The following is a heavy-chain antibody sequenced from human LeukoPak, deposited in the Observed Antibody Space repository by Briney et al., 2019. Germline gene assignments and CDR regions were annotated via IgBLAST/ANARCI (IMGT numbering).Heavy chain of an antibody. CDR2: ISGGGITT. J-gene: IGHJ4*02. CDR1: GFTFSSFA. D-gene: IGHD6-19*01. CDR3: ARARSSGWYRDY. V-gene: IGHV3-23*01. Sequence: GGSLRLSCAASGFTFSSFAMSWVRQAPGKGLEWVSTISGGGITTYYADSAKGRFTISRNNAENSLYLQMNSLRAEDTAVYYCARARSSGWYRDYWGQGTLVTVSS.